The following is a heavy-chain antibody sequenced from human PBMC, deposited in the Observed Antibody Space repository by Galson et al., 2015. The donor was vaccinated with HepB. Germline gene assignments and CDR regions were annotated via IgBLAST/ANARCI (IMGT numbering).Heavy chain of an antibody. CDR2: ISGRGGST. CDR3: ARDREVGYNPWSWGPKDYYKYYAMDV. D-gene: IGHD1-1*01. V-gene: IGHV3-23*01. Sequence: LRLSCAASGFSFSSYAMNWVRQAPGKGLEWVSGISGRGGSTHYAESVKGRFIISRGNSEKILYLQMNSLRVEDTARYFCARDREVGYNPWSWGPKDYYKYYAMDVWGQGTIVTVSS. CDR1: GFSFSSYA. J-gene: IGHJ6*02.